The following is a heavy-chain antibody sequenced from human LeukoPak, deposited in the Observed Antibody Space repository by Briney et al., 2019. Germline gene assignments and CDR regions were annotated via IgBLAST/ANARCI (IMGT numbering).Heavy chain of an antibody. Sequence: PGGSLSLSCAASGFTFSDYYMSWIRQAPGKGLEGVSYISSSGSTIYYADSVKGRFTISRDNAKNSLYLQMNSPRAEDTAVYYCARDWAEYCSSTSCAGYWGQGTPVTVSS. J-gene: IGHJ4*02. V-gene: IGHV3-11*01. CDR2: ISSSGSTI. CDR3: ARDWAEYCSSTSCAGY. CDR1: GFTFSDYY. D-gene: IGHD2-2*01.